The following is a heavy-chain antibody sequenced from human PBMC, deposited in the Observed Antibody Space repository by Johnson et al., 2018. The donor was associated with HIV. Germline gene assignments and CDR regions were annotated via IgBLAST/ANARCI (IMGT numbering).Heavy chain of an antibody. V-gene: IGHV3-30*04. D-gene: IGHD3-10*01. J-gene: IGHJ3*02. CDR3: AKDRGLSAFDI. CDR2: MSFDGSNK. CDR1: GFTFSSYS. Sequence: QMLLVESGGGVVQPGRSLRLSCAASGFTFSSYSMHWVRQAPGKGLEWVTPMSFDGSNKGYADSVQGRFTISRDNSKNTLYLQMNSLRAEDTAVYYCAKDRGLSAFDIWSQGTMVTVSS.